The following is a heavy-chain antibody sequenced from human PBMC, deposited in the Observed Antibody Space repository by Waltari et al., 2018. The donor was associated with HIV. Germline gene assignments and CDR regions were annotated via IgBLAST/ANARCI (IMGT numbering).Heavy chain of an antibody. CDR3: ASGYATTVFEH. Sequence: EVQLVESGGGLVQPGGSLRLSCAVSGFTFSLYSMNWVRQAPGKVLECVTYISSTSDAINDADSVKGRFTISRDNARNSLFLQMNTLRAEDTAVYYCASGYATTVFEHWGQGTLVTVSS. D-gene: IGHD4-17*01. J-gene: IGHJ4*02. V-gene: IGHV3-48*04. CDR2: ISSTSDAI. CDR1: GFTFSLYS.